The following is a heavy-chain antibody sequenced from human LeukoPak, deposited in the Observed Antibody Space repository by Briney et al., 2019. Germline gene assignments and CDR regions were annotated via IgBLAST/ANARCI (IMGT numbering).Heavy chain of an antibody. CDR2: IRYDGSNK. J-gene: IGHJ4*02. CDR1: GFTFSSYG. D-gene: IGHD6-19*01. Sequence: GGSLRLSCAAPGFTFSSYGMHWVRQAPGKGLEWVAFIRYDGSNKYYADSVKGRFTISRDNSKNTLYLQMNSLRAEDTAVYYCAKPQTGYSSGWIDYWGQGTLVTVSS. V-gene: IGHV3-30*02. CDR3: AKPQTGYSSGWIDY.